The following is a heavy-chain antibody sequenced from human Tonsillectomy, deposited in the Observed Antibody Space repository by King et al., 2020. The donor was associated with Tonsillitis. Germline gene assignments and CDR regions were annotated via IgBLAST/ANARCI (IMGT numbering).Heavy chain of an antibody. Sequence: QLVQSGAEVKKPGASVKVSCKASGYTFIGYYMHWVRQAPGQGLEWMGWINPNSGGTNHAKKFQGRVTMTRATPISTVYMELSRLGSDDTAVYYCARVQDGDYPGGFDYWGQGTLVTVSS. J-gene: IGHJ4*02. D-gene: IGHD4-17*01. CDR1: GYTFIGYY. CDR2: INPNSGGT. CDR3: ARVQDGDYPGGFDY. V-gene: IGHV1-2*02.